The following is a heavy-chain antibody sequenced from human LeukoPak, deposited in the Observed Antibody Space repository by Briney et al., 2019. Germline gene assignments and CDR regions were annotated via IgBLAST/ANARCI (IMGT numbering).Heavy chain of an antibody. D-gene: IGHD3-3*01. CDR1: GFTFSSYW. J-gene: IGHJ6*03. V-gene: IGHV3-74*01. CDR3: ARDRYDFWSGYLHYYYYYMDV. Sequence: GGSLRLSCAASGFTFSSYWMHWVRQAPGKGLVWVSRINSDGSSTSYADSVKGRFTISRDNAKNTLYLQMNSLRAEDTAVYYCARDRYDFWSGYLHYYYYYMDVWGKGTTVTVSS. CDR2: INSDGSST.